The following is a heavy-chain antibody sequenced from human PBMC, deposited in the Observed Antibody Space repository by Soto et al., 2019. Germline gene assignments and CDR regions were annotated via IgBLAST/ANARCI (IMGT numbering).Heavy chain of an antibody. CDR2: ISAYSGNT. J-gene: IGHJ5*02. D-gene: IGHD3-3*01. CDR1: GYTFTSYG. V-gene: IGHV1-18*01. CDR3: ARGYEGHYDFWRFDP. Sequence: ASVKVSCKASGYTFTSYGISWVRQAPGQGLEWMGWISAYSGNTNYAQKLQGRVTMTTDTSTNTAYMELRSLRSDDTAVYYCARGYEGHYDFWRFDPWGQGTLVTVSS.